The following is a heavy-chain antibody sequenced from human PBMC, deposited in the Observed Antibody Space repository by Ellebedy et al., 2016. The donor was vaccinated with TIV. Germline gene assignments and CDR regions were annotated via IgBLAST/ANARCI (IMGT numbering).Heavy chain of an antibody. CDR2: IYYSGNT. J-gene: IGHJ5*01. Sequence: PSETLSLTCTVSGGSISRSSYYWGWIRQPPGKGLEWIGNIYYSGNTDYNPSLKSRVTISVDTSKNQFSLKLRSVTAADTAVYYCARNPPTYNWVDSWGQGTLVTASS. V-gene: IGHV4-39*01. CDR1: GGSISRSSYY. CDR3: ARNPPTYNWVDS.